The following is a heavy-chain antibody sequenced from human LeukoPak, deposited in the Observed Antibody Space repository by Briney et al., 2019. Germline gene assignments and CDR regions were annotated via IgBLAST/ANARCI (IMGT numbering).Heavy chain of an antibody. J-gene: IGHJ3*02. Sequence: SETLSLTCTVSGGSISSYYWSWIRQPPGKGLEWIGYIYYSGSTNYNPSLKSRVTILVDTSKNQFSLKLSSVTAADTAVYYCAREDGYKDDAFDIWGQGTMVTVSS. D-gene: IGHD5-24*01. CDR1: GGSISSYY. CDR2: IYYSGST. CDR3: AREDGYKDDAFDI. V-gene: IGHV4-59*01.